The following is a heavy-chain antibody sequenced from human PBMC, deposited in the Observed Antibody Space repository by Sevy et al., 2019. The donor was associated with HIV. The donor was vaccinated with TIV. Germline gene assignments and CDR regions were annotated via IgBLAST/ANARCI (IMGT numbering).Heavy chain of an antibody. CDR2: IKEDGSGR. D-gene: IGHD3-22*01. CDR3: ARENTMIEEPGXXDX. J-gene: IGHJ5*02. CDR1: GFTFGSYW. V-gene: IGHV3-7*03. Sequence: GGSLRLSCAASGFTFGSYWMTWVRQAPGKGLEWVANIKEDGSGRFYVDSVRGRFTVSRDNAKSSLYLQINSLRAEDTAVYYCARENTMIEEPGXXDXWGQGTLVTVSS.